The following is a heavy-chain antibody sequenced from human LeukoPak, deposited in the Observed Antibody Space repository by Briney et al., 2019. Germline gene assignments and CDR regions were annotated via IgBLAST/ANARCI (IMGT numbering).Heavy chain of an antibody. CDR2: IYTSGST. V-gene: IGHV4-61*02. J-gene: IGHJ4*02. D-gene: IGHD2-2*02. CDR3: ARRRGNCSSTSCYRGLRDYFDY. CDR1: GGSISSGSYY. Sequence: PSETLSLTCTVSGGSISSGSYYWSWIRQPAGKGLEWIGRIYTSGSTNYNPSLKSRVTISVDTSKNQFSLKLSSVTAADTAVYYCARRRGNCSSTSCYRGLRDYFDYWGQGTLVTVSS.